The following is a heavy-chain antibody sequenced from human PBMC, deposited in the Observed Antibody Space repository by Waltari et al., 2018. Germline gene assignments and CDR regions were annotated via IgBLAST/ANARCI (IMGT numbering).Heavy chain of an antibody. CDR3: AKSGYSSSFYYYYYGMDV. D-gene: IGHD6-13*01. V-gene: IGHV3-30*02. CDR2: IRYDGSNK. J-gene: IGHJ6*02. Sequence: QVQLVESGGGVVQPGGSLRLSCAASGFTFGTSGLHWVRQAPATGLAWVAFIRYDGSNKYYSDSVKCRFTISRDNSKNTLYLQMNSLRAEDTAVYYCAKSGYSSSFYYYYYGMDVWGQGTTVTVSS. CDR1: GFTFGTSG.